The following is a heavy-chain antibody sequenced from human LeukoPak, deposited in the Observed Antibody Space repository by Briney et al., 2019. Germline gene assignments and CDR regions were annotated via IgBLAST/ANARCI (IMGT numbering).Heavy chain of an antibody. Sequence: GGSLRFSCAASGFTFGNYWMHWVRQAPGKGLVWVSHIDRDGRSTNYAGSVKGRFTISRDNARNTLFLQMNSLRVEDTAVYYCARDRGSTNWFDPWGQGTLVTVSS. CDR2: IDRDGRST. J-gene: IGHJ5*02. D-gene: IGHD1-26*01. CDR3: ARDRGSTNWFDP. V-gene: IGHV3-74*01. CDR1: GFTFGNYW.